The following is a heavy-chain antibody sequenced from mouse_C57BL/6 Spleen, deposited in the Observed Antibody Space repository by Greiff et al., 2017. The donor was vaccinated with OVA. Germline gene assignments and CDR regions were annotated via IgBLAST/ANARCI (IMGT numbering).Heavy chain of an antibody. CDR1: GYTFTSYW. CDR3: APSLVYYAMNY. V-gene: IGHV1-74*01. J-gene: IGHJ4*01. CDR2: IHPSDSDT. Sequence: QVQLQQPGAELVKPGASVKVSCKASGYTFTSYWMHWVKQRPGQGLEWIGRIHPSDSDTNYNQKFKGKATLTVDKSSSTAYMQRSSLTSEDSAVYYGAPSLVYYAMNYGGQGTSVPVSS.